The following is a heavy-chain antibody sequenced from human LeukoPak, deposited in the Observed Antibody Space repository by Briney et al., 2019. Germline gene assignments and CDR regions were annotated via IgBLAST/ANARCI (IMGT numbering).Heavy chain of an antibody. CDR1: GFTFSSYG. J-gene: IGHJ4*02. Sequence: PGGSLRLSCAASGFTFSSYGMHWVRQAPGKGLEWVAVISYDGSNKYYADSVKGRFTISRDNSKNTLYLQMNSLRAEDTAVYYCAKGTGWSVYYFDYWGQGTLVTVSS. CDR2: ISYDGSNK. CDR3: AKGTGWSVYYFDY. V-gene: IGHV3-30*18. D-gene: IGHD6-19*01.